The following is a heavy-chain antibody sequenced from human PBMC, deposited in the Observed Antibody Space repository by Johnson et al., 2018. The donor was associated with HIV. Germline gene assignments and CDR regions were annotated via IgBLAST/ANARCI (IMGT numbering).Heavy chain of an antibody. CDR1: GFAFSNFG. Sequence: QVHLVESGGGVVQPGRSLRLSCAASGFAFSNFGMHWVRQAPGKGLEWVAVTSYDGSNKYYADSVKGRFTISRDNSKNTLYLQMNSLRAEETAVYYCARDQAVGATSDAFDIWGQGTMVTVSS. CDR3: ARDQAVGATSDAFDI. CDR2: TSYDGSNK. V-gene: IGHV3-30*03. D-gene: IGHD1-26*01. J-gene: IGHJ3*02.